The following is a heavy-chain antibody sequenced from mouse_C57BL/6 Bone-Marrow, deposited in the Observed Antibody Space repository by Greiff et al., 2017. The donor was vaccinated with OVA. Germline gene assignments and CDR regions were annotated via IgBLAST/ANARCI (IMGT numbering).Heavy chain of an antibody. CDR1: GYTFTSYW. CDR3: ASAYYYSSSYGWYFDV. CDR2: IDPSDSYT. D-gene: IGHD1-1*01. Sequence: QVQLQQPGAELVRPGTSVKLSCKASGYTFTSYWMHWVKQRPGQGLEWIGVIDPSDSYTNYNQKFKGKATLTVDTSSSTAYMQLSSLTSEDSAVYYCASAYYYSSSYGWYFDVWGTGTTVTVSS. V-gene: IGHV1-59*01. J-gene: IGHJ1*03.